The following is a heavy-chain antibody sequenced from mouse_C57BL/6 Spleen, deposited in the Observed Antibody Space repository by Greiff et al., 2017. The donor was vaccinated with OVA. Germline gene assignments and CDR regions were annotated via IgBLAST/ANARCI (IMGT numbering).Heavy chain of an antibody. CDR2: ISSGGDYI. D-gene: IGHD3-2*02. V-gene: IGHV5-9-1*02. Sequence: EVKLMESGEGLVKPGGSLKLSCAASGFTFSSYAMSWVRQTPEKRLEWVAYISSGGDYIYYADTVKGRFTISRDNARNTLYLQMSSLKSEDTAMYYCTSLDSSGYYAMDYWGQGTSVTVSS. CDR3: TSLDSSGYYAMDY. J-gene: IGHJ4*01. CDR1: GFTFSSYA.